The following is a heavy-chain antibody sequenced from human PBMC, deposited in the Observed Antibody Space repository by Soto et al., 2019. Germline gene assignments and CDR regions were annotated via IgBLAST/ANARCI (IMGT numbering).Heavy chain of an antibody. D-gene: IGHD6-6*01. V-gene: IGHV1-69*01. J-gene: IGHJ4*02. CDR2: IIPIFGTA. CDR3: AILGEGGGVAARPFDY. CDR1: GGTFSSYA. Sequence: QVQLVQSGAEVKKPGSSVKVSCKASGGTFSSYAISWVRQAPGQGLEWMGGIIPIFGTANYAQKFQGRGTIPADESTSTAYMELGSLRSEDTAVYYCAILGEGGGVAARPFDYWGQGTLVTVSS.